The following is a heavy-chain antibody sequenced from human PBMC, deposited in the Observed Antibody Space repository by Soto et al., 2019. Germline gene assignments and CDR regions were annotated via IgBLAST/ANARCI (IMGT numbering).Heavy chain of an antibody. CDR1: GGTFRTYA. CDR3: AKGAVAGTPTSYYYYGVDV. J-gene: IGHJ6*02. CDR2: IIPIFGTV. V-gene: IGHV1-69*12. Sequence: QVQLLQSGAEVKKPGSSVRVSCEASGGTFRTYAISWVRQAPGQGLEWMGGIIPIFGTVNYAQRFRGRVTITADESTTTVYMDLRTLRSEDTAVYYCAKGAVAGTPTSYYYYGVDVWGQGTTVTVSS. D-gene: IGHD6-19*01.